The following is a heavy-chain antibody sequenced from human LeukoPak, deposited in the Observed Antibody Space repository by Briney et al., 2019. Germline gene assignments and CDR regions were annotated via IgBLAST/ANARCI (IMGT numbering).Heavy chain of an antibody. J-gene: IGHJ6*03. Sequence: SETLSLTCTVSGGSISSSSYYWGWIRQPPGKGLEWIGSIYYSGSTYYNPSLKSRVTISVDTSKNQFSLKLSSVTAADTAVYYCARRTMTYSYGLTYYYYYMDVWGKGTTVTISS. D-gene: IGHD5-18*01. V-gene: IGHV4-39*01. CDR1: GGSISSSSYY. CDR2: IYYSGST. CDR3: ARRTMTYSYGLTYYYYYMDV.